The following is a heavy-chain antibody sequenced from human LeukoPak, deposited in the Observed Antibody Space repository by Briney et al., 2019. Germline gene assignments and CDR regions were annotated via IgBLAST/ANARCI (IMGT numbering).Heavy chain of an antibody. J-gene: IGHJ4*02. D-gene: IGHD4-11*01. CDR2: ISGSGST. CDR1: GFTFSDYY. CDR3: ARADNYAGPFDY. Sequence: GGSLRLSCAASGFTFSDYYMSWIRQAPGKGLEWVSYISGSGSTYYADSVKGRFTISRDNSKNTLYLQMNSLRAEDTAVYYCARADNYAGPFDYWGQGTLVTVSS. V-gene: IGHV3-11*01.